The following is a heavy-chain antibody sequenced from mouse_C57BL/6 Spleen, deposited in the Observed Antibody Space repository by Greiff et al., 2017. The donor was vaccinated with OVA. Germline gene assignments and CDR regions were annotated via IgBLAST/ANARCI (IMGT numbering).Heavy chain of an antibody. CDR2: ISTSNGGN. CDR3: AREDGSSYWYFDV. D-gene: IGHD1-1*01. CDR1: GYTFTSYW. J-gene: IGHJ1*03. Sequence: QVQLKQPGTDLVKPGASVKLSCKASGYTFTSYWMHWVKQRPGQGLEWIGNISTSNGGNNNNEKFKSKATLTVDKSSSTAYMQLISLTSDDSAVYYCAREDGSSYWYFDVWGTGTTVTVSS. V-gene: IGHV1-53*01.